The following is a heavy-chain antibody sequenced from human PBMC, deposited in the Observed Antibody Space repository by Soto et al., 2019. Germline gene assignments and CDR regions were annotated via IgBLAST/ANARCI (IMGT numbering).Heavy chain of an antibody. CDR2: INPSGGST. V-gene: IGHV1-46*01. Sequence: ASVKVSCKASGYTFTSYYMHWVRQAPGQGLERMGIINPSGGSTSYAQKFQGRVTMTRDTSTSTVYMELSSLRSEDTAVYYCARDVSGTMVRGRFDYYYGMDVWGQGTTVTVSS. CDR3: ARDVSGTMVRGRFDYYYGMDV. D-gene: IGHD3-10*01. CDR1: GYTFTSYY. J-gene: IGHJ6*02.